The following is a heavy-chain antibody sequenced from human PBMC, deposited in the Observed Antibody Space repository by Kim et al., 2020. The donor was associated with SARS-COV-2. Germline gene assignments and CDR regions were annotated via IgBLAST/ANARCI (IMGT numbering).Heavy chain of an antibody. J-gene: IGHJ6*02. D-gene: IGHD7-27*01. Sequence: GGSLRLSCAASGFTFDDYAMHWVRQAPGKGLEWVSGISWNSGSIGYADSVKGRFTISRDNAKNSLYLQMNSLRAEDTALYYCAKDHALTGVYYYYGMDVWGQGTTVTVSS. CDR1: GFTFDDYA. V-gene: IGHV3-9*01. CDR2: ISWNSGSI. CDR3: AKDHALTGVYYYYGMDV.